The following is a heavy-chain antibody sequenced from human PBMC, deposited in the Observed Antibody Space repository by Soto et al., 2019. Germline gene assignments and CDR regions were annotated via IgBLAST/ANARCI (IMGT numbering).Heavy chain of an antibody. J-gene: IGHJ6*02. V-gene: IGHV1-18*01. CDR3: ARILSSWSYYYYGMDV. D-gene: IGHD6-13*01. Sequence: GASVKVSCKASGYTFTSYGISWVRQAPGQGLEWMGWISAYNGNTNYAQKLQGRVTMTTDTSTSTAYMELRSLRSDDTAVYYCARILSSWSYYYYGMDVWGQGTTVTSP. CDR1: GYTFTSYG. CDR2: ISAYNGNT.